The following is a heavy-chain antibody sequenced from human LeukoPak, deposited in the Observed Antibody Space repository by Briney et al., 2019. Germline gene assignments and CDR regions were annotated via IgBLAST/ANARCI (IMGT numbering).Heavy chain of an antibody. CDR2: ISSSSGAI. CDR1: GFTFSSYS. J-gene: IGHJ6*02. CDR3: LLWFGLNYYDMDV. D-gene: IGHD3-10*01. V-gene: IGHV3-48*02. Sequence: GGSLRLSCVASGFTFSSYSMNWVRQAPGKGLEWDSYISSSSGAIYYADSVKGRFTISRDNGKNSLYLQMNSLRDEDTAVYYCLLWFGLNYYDMDVWGQGTTVTVSS.